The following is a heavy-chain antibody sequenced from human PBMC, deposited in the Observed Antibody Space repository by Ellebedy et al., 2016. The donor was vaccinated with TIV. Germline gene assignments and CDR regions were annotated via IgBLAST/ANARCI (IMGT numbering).Heavy chain of an antibody. Sequence: GGSLRLXXASATSGFTFSSYALTWVRQAPGKGLECVSAISGTNSDTYYTDSVKGRFTISRDNAKNTLYLQMNSLRVEDTAIYYCAKAGISVAGGSDFACASWGQGTLVTVSS. CDR1: GFTFSSYA. CDR3: AKAGISVAGGSDFACAS. V-gene: IGHV3-23*01. D-gene: IGHD6-19*01. J-gene: IGHJ4*02. CDR2: ISGTNSDT.